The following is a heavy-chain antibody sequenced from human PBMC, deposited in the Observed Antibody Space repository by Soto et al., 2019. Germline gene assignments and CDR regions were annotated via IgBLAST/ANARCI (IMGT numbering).Heavy chain of an antibody. CDR2: VYYSGTP. Sequence: QLQLQESGPGLVKPSETLSLTCTVSGGSINRSSYYWGWIRQPPGKELVWVGGVYYSGTPYHNPSLTSRVTISVDTSRNQFSLKLRSVTAADTAVYYCARMDGGTCDYWGQGTLVTVSS. V-gene: IGHV4-39*01. J-gene: IGHJ4*02. CDR1: GGSINRSSYY. CDR3: ARMDGGTCDY.